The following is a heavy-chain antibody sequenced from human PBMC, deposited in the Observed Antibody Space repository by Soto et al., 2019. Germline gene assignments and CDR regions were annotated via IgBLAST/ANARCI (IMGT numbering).Heavy chain of an antibody. J-gene: IGHJ5*02. CDR2: ISSNGGST. Sequence: GGSLRLSCAASGFTFSTYAMHWVRQAPGKGLEYVSAISSNGGSTFYADSVQGRFTISRDNSKNTLYLQVGSLRAEDTAVYYCARGPFGWFDPWGQGTLVTVSS. CDR1: GFTFSTYA. D-gene: IGHD3-16*01. CDR3: ARGPFGWFDP. V-gene: IGHV3-64*02.